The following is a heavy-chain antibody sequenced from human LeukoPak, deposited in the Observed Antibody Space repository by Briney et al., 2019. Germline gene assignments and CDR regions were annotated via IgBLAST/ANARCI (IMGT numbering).Heavy chain of an antibody. CDR1: GYTFTRYG. CDR3: AAAPGIAAAGIIGFDY. CDR2: ISGSNGNT. V-gene: IGHV1-18*01. D-gene: IGHD6-13*01. J-gene: IGHJ4*02. Sequence: ASVKVSCKAFGYTFTRYGVSWVRQAPGQGLEWIGWISGSNGNTNYAQNFQGRVTMTTDSSTSTAYMELRSLRSEDTAVYYCAAAPGIAAAGIIGFDYWGQGTPVTVSS.